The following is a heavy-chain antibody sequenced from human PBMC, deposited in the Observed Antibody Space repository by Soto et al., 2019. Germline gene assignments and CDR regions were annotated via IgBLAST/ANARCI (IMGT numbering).Heavy chain of an antibody. J-gene: IGHJ4*02. Sequence: SVKVSCKASGYTFTSYAMHWVRQAPGQRLEWMGWINAGNGNTKYSQKFQGRVTITRDTSASTAYMELSSLRSEDTAVYYCASHNCTNGVCRLFDYWGQGTLVTVSS. D-gene: IGHD2-8*01. V-gene: IGHV1-3*01. CDR3: ASHNCTNGVCRLFDY. CDR1: GYTFTSYA. CDR2: INAGNGNT.